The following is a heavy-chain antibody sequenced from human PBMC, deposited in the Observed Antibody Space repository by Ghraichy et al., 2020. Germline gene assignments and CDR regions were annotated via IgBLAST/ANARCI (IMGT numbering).Heavy chain of an antibody. CDR2: ISGSGGST. CDR3: AKAGDGDPRSFDY. CDR1: GFTFSSYA. D-gene: IGHD4-17*01. J-gene: IGHJ4*02. Sequence: GESLNISCAASGFTFSSYAMSWVRQAPGKGLEWVSAISGSGGSTYYADSVKGRFTISRDNSKNTLYLQMNSLRAEDTAVYYCAKAGDGDPRSFDYWGQGTLVTVSS. V-gene: IGHV3-23*01.